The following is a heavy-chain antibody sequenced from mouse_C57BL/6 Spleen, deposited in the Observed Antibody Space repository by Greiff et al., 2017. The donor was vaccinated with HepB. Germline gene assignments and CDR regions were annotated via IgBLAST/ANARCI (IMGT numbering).Heavy chain of an antibody. CDR3: AKEASNYGAMDY. J-gene: IGHJ4*01. CDR1: GFSLTSYG. Sequence: VKLVESGPGLVQPSQSLSITCTVSGFSLTSYGVHWVRQSPGKGLEWLGVIWRGGSTDYNAAFMSRLSITKDNSKSQVFFKMNSLQADDTAIYYCAKEASNYGAMDYWGQGTSVTVSS. V-gene: IGHV2-5*01. CDR2: IWRGGST. D-gene: IGHD2-5*01.